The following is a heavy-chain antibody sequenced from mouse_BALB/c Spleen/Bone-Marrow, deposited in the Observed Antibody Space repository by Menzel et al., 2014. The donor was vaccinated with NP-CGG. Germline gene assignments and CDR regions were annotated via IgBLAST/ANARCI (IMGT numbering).Heavy chain of an antibody. Sequence: DVHLVESGGGLVQPGGSLRLSCATSGFTFSDFYMEWVRQPPGKRLEWIAASRNKANDYTTEYSASEKGRFIVSRDTSQSILYLQMNALRAEDTAIYYCARDYYGSSYWYFDVWGAGTTVTVSS. CDR3: ARDYYGSSYWYFDV. CDR1: GFTFSDFY. D-gene: IGHD1-1*01. J-gene: IGHJ1*01. CDR2: SRNKANDYTT. V-gene: IGHV7-1*02.